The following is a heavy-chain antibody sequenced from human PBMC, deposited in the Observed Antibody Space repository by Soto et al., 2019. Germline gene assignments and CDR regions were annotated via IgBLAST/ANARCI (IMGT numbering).Heavy chain of an antibody. CDR3: AKKSSSAVKYYYYYMDV. CDR1: GFTFSSYA. D-gene: IGHD6-6*01. V-gene: IGHV3-23*01. CDR2: ISGSGGST. Sequence: GGSLRLSCAASGFTFSSYAMSWVRQAPGKGLEWVSAISGSGGSTYYADSVKGRFTISRDNSKNTLYLQMNSLRAEDMAVYYCAKKSSSAVKYYYYYMDVWGKGTTVTVSS. J-gene: IGHJ6*03.